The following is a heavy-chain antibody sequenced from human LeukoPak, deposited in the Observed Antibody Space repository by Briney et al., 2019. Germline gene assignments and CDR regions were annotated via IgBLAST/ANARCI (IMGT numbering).Heavy chain of an antibody. CDR2: IYSGGST. D-gene: IGHD1-20*01. Sequence: GGSLRLSCAASEFSVGSNYMTWVRHAPGKGLEWVSLIYSGGSTFHADPVKGRFPISRDNSKNTLYLQMNSLRAEDTAVYYCARLLVYNSGGEAFDHWGQGTLVTVSS. CDR3: ARLLVYNSGGEAFDH. CDR1: EFSVGSNY. V-gene: IGHV3-66*04. J-gene: IGHJ4*02.